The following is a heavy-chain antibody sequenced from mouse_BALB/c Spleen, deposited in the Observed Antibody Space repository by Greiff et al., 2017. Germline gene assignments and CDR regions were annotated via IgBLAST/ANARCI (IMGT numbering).Heavy chain of an antibody. CDR1: GFTFSSYA. CDR2: ISSGGST. J-gene: IGHJ2*01. V-gene: IGHV5-6-5*01. Sequence: EVMLVESGGGLVRPGGSLKLSCAASGFTFSSYAMSWVRQTPEKRLEWVASISSGGSTYYPDSVKGRFTISRDNARNILYLQMSSLRSEDTAMYYCARGHDGFDYWGQGTTLTVSS. D-gene: IGHD2-3*01. CDR3: ARGHDGFDY.